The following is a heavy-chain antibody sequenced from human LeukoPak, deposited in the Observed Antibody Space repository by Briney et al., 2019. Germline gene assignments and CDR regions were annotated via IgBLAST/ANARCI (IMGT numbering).Heavy chain of an antibody. CDR1: GGSLSRYL. Sequence: SETLSHTCTVSGGSLSRYLWNWIRPPPGKGLEWIGYIYYSWSTNYNPSLNSRVTISVDTSKNQFSLKLSSVTAADTAEYYCARYSSSSLGAGGFDYWGQGILVTVSS. CDR2: IYYSWST. V-gene: IGHV4-59*08. D-gene: IGHD6-6*01. J-gene: IGHJ4*02. CDR3: ARYSSSSLGAGGFDY.